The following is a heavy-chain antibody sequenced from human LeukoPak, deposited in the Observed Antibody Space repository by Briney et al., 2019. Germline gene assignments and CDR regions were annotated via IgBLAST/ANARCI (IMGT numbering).Heavy chain of an antibody. CDR1: GFIFSNYA. Sequence: TGGSLRLSCAASGFIFSNYAMSWGRQAPGKGLEWVSTITSGGRSTYYADSVKGRFSISRDNYNNMLYLQMTSLRAEDTAVYYCARDNDVCRGVTCLLFDYWGQGTLVTVSS. V-gene: IGHV3-23*01. J-gene: IGHJ4*02. CDR2: ITSGGRST. CDR3: ARDNDVCRGVTCLLFDY. D-gene: IGHD1-1*01.